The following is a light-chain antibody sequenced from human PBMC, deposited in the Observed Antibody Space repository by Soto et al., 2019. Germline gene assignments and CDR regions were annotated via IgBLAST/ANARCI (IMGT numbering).Light chain of an antibody. CDR1: QSTSSY. Sequence: DIQMTQSPSSLSASVGDRVTITCRASQSTSSYLNWYQQKPGKAPKLLIYAASSLQSGVPSRFSGSGSGTDFTLTISTLQPEDFATYSCQQSYSTPWTFGQGTKVEIK. V-gene: IGKV1-39*01. CDR2: AAS. CDR3: QQSYSTPWT. J-gene: IGKJ1*01.